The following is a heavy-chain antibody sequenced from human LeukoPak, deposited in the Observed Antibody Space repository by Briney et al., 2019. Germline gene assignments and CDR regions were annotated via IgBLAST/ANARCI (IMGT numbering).Heavy chain of an antibody. CDR3: ARKKSNLWELSYYFDY. CDR1: GGSISSSSYY. V-gene: IGHV4-39*01. J-gene: IGHJ4*02. Sequence: SETLSLTCTVSGGSISSSSYYWGWIRQPPGKGLEWIGSIYYSGSTYYNPSLKSRVTISVDTSKNQFSLKLSSVTAADTAVYYCARKKSNLWELSYYFDYWGQGTLVTVSS. D-gene: IGHD1-26*01. CDR2: IYYSGST.